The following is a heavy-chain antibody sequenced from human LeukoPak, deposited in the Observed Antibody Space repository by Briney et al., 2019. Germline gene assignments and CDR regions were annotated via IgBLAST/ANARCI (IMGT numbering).Heavy chain of an antibody. Sequence: QAGGSLRLSCAASGFTFSSYWMSWVRQAPGKGLEWVANIKRDGSEKYYVDSVKGRFTSSRDSAKNSLYLQMDSLRAEDTAVYYCARSRSAGYWGQGTLVTVSS. CDR2: IKRDGSEK. CDR1: GFTFSSYW. J-gene: IGHJ4*02. CDR3: ARSRSAGY. V-gene: IGHV3-7*01.